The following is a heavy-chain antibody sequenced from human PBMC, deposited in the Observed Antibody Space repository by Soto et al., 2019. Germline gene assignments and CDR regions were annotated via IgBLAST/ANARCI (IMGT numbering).Heavy chain of an antibody. V-gene: IGHV4-30-4*01. CDR1: GGSINSADYY. CDR3: ARAIVVTIGGMDV. J-gene: IGHJ6*02. Sequence: PSETLSLTCTVSGGSINSADYYWSWVRQPPGKGLEWIGYIYYSGSTFVNPSLKSRVTISKDMSRNQFSLRLNSMTAADTAVYYCARAIVVTIGGMDVWGHGTTVTVPS. CDR2: IYYSGST. D-gene: IGHD5-12*01.